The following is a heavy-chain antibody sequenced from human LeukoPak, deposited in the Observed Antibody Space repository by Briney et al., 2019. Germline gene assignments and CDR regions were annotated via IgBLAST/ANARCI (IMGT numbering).Heavy chain of an antibody. CDR1: GYTFTGYY. J-gene: IGHJ6*03. V-gene: IGHV1-18*04. CDR2: ISAYNGNT. CDR3: ARRIGGSSWEEYYYYYYMDV. D-gene: IGHD6-13*01. Sequence: GASVKVSCKASGYTFTGYYMHWVRQAPGQGLEWMGWISAYNGNTNYAQKLQGRVTMTTDTSTSTAYMELRSLRSDDTAVYYCARRIGGSSWEEYYYYYYMDVWGKGTTVTVSS.